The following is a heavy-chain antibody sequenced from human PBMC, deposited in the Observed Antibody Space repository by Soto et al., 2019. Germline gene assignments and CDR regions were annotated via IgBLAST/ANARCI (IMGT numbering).Heavy chain of an antibody. CDR3: TTGTTFLYGMDV. J-gene: IGHJ6*02. Sequence: GGSLSLSCAASGFPFSNAWMNWVCQAPGKGLEWVGRIKSKTDGGTTDYAAPVKGRFTISRDDSKNTLYLQMNSLKTEDTAVYYCTTGTTFLYGMDVWGQGTTVTVSS. D-gene: IGHD1-7*01. CDR1: GFPFSNAW. CDR2: IKSKTDGGTT. V-gene: IGHV3-15*07.